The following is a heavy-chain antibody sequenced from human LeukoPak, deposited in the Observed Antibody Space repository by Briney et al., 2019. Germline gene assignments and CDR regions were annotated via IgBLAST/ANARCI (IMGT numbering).Heavy chain of an antibody. D-gene: IGHD3-22*01. J-gene: IGHJ3*02. CDR2: IYHSGST. CDR1: GGSISSGGYP. Sequence: SQTPSLTCAVSGGSISSGGYPWSWIRQPPGKGLEWIGYIYHSGSTYYNPSLKSRVTISVDRSKNQFSLKLSSVTAADTAVYYCAGSSGYYISAFDIWGQGTMVTVTS. CDR3: AGSSGYYISAFDI. V-gene: IGHV4-30-2*01.